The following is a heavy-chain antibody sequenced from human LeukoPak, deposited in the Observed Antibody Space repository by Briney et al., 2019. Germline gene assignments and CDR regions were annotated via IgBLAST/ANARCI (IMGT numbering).Heavy chain of an antibody. J-gene: IGHJ4*02. D-gene: IGHD3-10*01. CDR1: GYTFTSYY. CDR3: ARGGSITMVRGVKSQFDY. CDR2: INPSGGST. V-gene: IGHV1-46*01. Sequence: ASVKVSCKASGYTFTSYYMHWVRQAPGQGLEWMGIINPSGGSTSYAQKFQGRVTMTRDTSTSTVYMELSSLRSEDTAVYDCARGGSITMVRGVKSQFDYWGQGTLVTVSS.